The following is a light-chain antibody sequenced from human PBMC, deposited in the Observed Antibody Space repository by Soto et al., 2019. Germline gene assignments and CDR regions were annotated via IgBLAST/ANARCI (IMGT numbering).Light chain of an antibody. CDR1: QSISSW. CDR3: QQYDTFST. V-gene: IGKV1-5*01. Sequence: DIQMTQSPSTLSASVGDRVTITCRASQSISSWLAWYQQKPGKAPKLLIHGASSLESGVPSWFSGTGSGTEFTLTISSLQPDDFATYYCQQYDTFSTFGQGTKVEIK. J-gene: IGKJ1*01. CDR2: GAS.